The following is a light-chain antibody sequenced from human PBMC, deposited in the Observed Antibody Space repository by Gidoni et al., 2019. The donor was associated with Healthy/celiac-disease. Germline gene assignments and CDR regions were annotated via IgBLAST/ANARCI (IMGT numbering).Light chain of an antibody. J-gene: IGLJ3*02. V-gene: IGLV2-14*01. CDR1: SSDVGGYNY. CDR2: EVS. CDR3: SSYTSSSTLGGV. Sequence: QSALTQPASVSGSAGQSSPISCTGTSSDVGGYNYVSWYQQHPGKAPKLMLYEVSNRPSGVSTRFSGSKSGNPASLTIPGLQAEDEADYYCSSYTSSSTLGGVFGGGTKLTVL.